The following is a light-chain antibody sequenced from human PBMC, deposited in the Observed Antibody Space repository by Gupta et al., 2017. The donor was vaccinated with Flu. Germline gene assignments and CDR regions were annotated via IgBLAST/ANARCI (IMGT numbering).Light chain of an antibody. J-gene: IGLJ1*01. CDR1: SSDVGTYNR. CDR2: EVS. V-gene: IGLV2-18*02. CDR3: SSYTSSYTVV. Sequence: QSALAQPPSVSGSPGQSVTISCTGTSSDVGTYNRVSWYQQSPGTAPKLMIYEVSNRPSGVPDRFSGSKSGNTDSLTISGLQGEDEADYYCSSYTSSYTVVFGTGTKVTVL.